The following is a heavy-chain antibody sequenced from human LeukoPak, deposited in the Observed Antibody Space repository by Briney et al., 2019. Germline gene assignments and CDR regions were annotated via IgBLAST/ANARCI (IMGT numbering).Heavy chain of an antibody. V-gene: IGHV1-8*02. CDR2: MNPNSGNT. CDR3: ARDVSDCSGGSCYSYFDY. CDR1: GYTFTNYD. J-gene: IGHJ4*02. D-gene: IGHD2-15*01. Sequence: GASVKVSCKAFGYTFTNYDINWVRQATGQGLEWVGRMNPNSGNTGYAQKFQGRVTMTRDTSTSTVYMELSSLRSEDTAVYYCARDVSDCSGGSCYSYFDYWGQGTLVTVSS.